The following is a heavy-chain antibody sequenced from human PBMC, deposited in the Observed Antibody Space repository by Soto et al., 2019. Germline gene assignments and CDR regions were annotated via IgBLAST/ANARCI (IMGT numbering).Heavy chain of an antibody. V-gene: IGHV1-8*01. D-gene: IGHD1-1*01. J-gene: IGHJ4*02. CDR2: MNPNTGNS. CDR1: GYTFTSYD. CDR3: ARRAETNGWNGFGADKYYFDF. Sequence: ASVKVSCKASGYTFTSYDIYWVRQATGQGLEWMGWMNPNTGNSGYAQKFQGRVTMTSDTSISTARMELSSLRSEDTAVYYCARRAETNGWNGFGADKYYFDFWGQGTLVTVPQ.